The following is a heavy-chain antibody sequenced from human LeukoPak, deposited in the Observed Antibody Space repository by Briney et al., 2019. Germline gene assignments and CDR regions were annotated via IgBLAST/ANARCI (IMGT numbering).Heavy chain of an antibody. CDR2: ISSSSSYI. D-gene: IGHD3-10*01. V-gene: IGHV3-21*01. CDR1: GFTFSSYS. CDR3: ARGPYGSGSSPIMRGYFDY. J-gene: IGHJ4*02. Sequence: GGSLRLSCAASGFTFSSYSMNWVRQAPGKGLEWVSYISSSSSYIYYADSVKGRFTISRDNAKNSLYLQMNSLRAEDTAVYYCARGPYGSGSSPIMRGYFDYWGQGTLVTVSS.